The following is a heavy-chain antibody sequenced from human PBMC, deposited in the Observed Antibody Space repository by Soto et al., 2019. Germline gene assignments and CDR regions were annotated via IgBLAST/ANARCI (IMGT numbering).Heavy chain of an antibody. CDR1: GGSISSYY. CDR2: IYYSGST. CDR3: ARATPRYGESDY. J-gene: IGHJ4*02. V-gene: IGHV4-59*01. D-gene: IGHD4-17*01. Sequence: SETLSLTCTVSGGSISSYYWSWIRQPPGKGLEWIGYIYYSGSTNYNPSLKSRVTISVDTSKNQFSLKLSSVTAADTAVYYCARATPRYGESDYWGQGTLVTVSS.